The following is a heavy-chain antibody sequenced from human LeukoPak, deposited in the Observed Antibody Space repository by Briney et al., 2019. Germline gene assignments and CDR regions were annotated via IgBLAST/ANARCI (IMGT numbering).Heavy chain of an antibody. V-gene: IGHV4-34*01. D-gene: IGHD2-21*02. Sequence: SETLSLTCAVYGESMSTFFWNWIRQPPGKGLEWIGETSDRGTTTYNSAFKSRVTISLDTSKRRFSLTLTSVTAADTAAYYCTRGKTVTFENWGQGSLVTVSS. J-gene: IGHJ4*02. CDR1: GESMSTFF. CDR3: TRGKTVTFEN. CDR2: TSDRGTT.